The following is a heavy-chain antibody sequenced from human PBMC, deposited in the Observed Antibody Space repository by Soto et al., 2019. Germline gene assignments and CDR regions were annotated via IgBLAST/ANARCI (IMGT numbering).Heavy chain of an antibody. CDR2: INHSGST. J-gene: IGHJ3*02. CDR3: ARRPAARAFFDI. D-gene: IGHD6-6*01. Sequence: QVQLQQWGAGLLKPSETLSLTCAVYGGSFSGYYWSWIRQPPGKGLEWIGEINHSGSTNYNPSINSRVTISVDTSKNQFSLKLSSVTAADTAVDYCARRPAARAFFDIWGQGTMVTVSS. V-gene: IGHV4-34*01. CDR1: GGSFSGYY.